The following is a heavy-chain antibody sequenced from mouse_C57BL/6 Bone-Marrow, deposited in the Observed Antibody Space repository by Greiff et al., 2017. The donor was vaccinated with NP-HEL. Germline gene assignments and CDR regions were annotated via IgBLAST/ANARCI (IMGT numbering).Heavy chain of an antibody. CDR2: INPSNGGT. J-gene: IGHJ3*01. CDR3: ARGPLTGHFAY. Sequence: QVHVKQPGPELVKPGASVKLSCKASGYTFTSYWMHWVKQRPGQGLEWIGNINPSNGGTNYNEKFKSKATLTVDKASSTAYMQLSSLTSEDSAVYDCARGPLTGHFAYWGQGTLVTVAA. V-gene: IGHV1-53*01. CDR1: GYTFTSYW. D-gene: IGHD3-1*01.